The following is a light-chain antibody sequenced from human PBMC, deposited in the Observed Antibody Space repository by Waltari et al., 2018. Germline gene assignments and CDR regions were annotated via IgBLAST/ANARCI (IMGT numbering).Light chain of an antibody. CDR1: KSDGGGYDF. CDR3: SSYTSKYTHV. CDR2: GVA. J-gene: IGLJ1*01. Sequence: QSALTQPASVSGSPGQSITISCTGTKSDGGGYDFVSWYQQHPGKVPKLIIYGVANRPSGISNRFSGSKSGGTASLTISGLQAEDEADYYCSSYTSKYTHVFGTGTKVTVL. V-gene: IGLV2-14*01.